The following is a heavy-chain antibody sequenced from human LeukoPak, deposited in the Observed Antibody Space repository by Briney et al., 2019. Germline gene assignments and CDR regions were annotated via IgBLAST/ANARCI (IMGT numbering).Heavy chain of an antibody. D-gene: IGHD5-18*01. CDR3: ARARFERGYSYGYANYFDY. V-gene: IGHV1-69*13. J-gene: IGHJ4*02. Sequence: SVKVSCKASGGTFSSYAISWVRQAPGQGLEWMGGIIPIFGTANYAQKFQGRVTITADESTSTAYMELSSPRSEDTAVYYCARARFERGYSYGYANYFDYWGQGTLVTVSS. CDR1: GGTFSSYA. CDR2: IIPIFGTA.